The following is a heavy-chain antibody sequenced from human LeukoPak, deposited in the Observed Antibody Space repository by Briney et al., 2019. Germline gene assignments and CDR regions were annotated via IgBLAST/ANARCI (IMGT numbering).Heavy chain of an antibody. D-gene: IGHD3-10*01. CDR1: GFTFSSYA. V-gene: IGHV3-23*01. J-gene: IGHJ4*02. CDR2: ISGSGGST. Sequence: GGSLRLSCAASGFTFSSYAMSWVRQAPGKGLEWVSAISGSGGSTYYADSVKGRFTISRDNSKNTLYLQMNSLRAEDTAVYYCAKCVGYYYGSGSFGKNWGQGTLVTVSS. CDR3: AKCVGYYYGSGSFGKN.